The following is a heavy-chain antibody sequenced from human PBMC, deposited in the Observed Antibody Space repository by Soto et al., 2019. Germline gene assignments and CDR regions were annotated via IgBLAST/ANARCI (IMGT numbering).Heavy chain of an antibody. CDR2: ISYDGSNK. J-gene: IGHJ6*03. CDR1: GFTFSSYG. V-gene: IGHV3-30*18. CDR3: AKDLGHAYYYYYMDV. Sequence: GGSLRLSCAASGFTFSSYGMHWVRQAPGKGLEWVAVISYDGSNKYYADSVKGRFTISRDNSKNTLYLQMNSLRAEDTAVYYCAKDLGHAYYYYYMDVWGKGTTVTVSS. D-gene: IGHD7-27*01.